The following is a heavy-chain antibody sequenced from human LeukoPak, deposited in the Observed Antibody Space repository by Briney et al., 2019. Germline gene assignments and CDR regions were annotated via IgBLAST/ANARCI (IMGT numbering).Heavy chain of an antibody. CDR3: AKGGVYYYYYMDV. CDR1: GFTFSSYA. V-gene: IGHV3-23*01. CDR2: ISGSGGST. J-gene: IGHJ6*03. Sequence: GGSLRLSCAASGFTFSSYAMSWVRKAPGKGLEWVSAISGSGGSTYYADSVKGRFTISRDNSKNTLYLQMNSLRAEDTAVYYCAKGGVYYYYYMDVWGKGTTVTVSS. D-gene: IGHD2-8*01.